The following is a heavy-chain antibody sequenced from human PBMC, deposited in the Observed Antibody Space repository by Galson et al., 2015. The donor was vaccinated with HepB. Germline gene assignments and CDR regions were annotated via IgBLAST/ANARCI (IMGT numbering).Heavy chain of an antibody. CDR1: GFTFDNYA. V-gene: IGHV3-49*03. CDR2: IRSKANGGTT. D-gene: IGHD3-9*01. Sequence: SLRLSCAASGFTFDNYALSWFRRAPGKGLEWVGFIRSKANGGTTEYAASVKGRFTIRTDDSKSIAYLQMNSLKTEDTAVYYCTRDPTGYYRFHLIDVWGQGTTVTVSS. CDR3: TRDPTGYYRFHLIDV. J-gene: IGHJ6*02.